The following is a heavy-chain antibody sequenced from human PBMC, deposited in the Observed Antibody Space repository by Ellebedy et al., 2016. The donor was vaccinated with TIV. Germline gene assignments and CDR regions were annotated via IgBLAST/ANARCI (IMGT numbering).Heavy chain of an antibody. CDR1: GASIYRSTFF. Sequence: SETLPLTCTVSGASIYRSTFFWAWIRLAPGKGLEWLGEIYHSGSTTYNPSLKGRVTMSVDKSNSHFSLRLSSVTAADTAVYYCGRNGYYSLDPWGQGTLVTVSS. V-gene: IGHV4-39*07. CDR3: GRNGYYSLDP. CDR2: IYHSGST. D-gene: IGHD3-22*01. J-gene: IGHJ5*02.